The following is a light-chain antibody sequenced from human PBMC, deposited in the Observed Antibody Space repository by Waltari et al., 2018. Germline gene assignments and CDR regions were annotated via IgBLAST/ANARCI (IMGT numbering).Light chain of an antibody. CDR1: SGSIASNY. V-gene: IGLV6-57*04. J-gene: IGLJ3*02. CDR3: QSYYGTDWV. Sequence: NFMLTQPHSVSEPPGKTVTISCTRSSGSIASNYVQWYQQRPGSAPTTFIYENNQRPSGVSYRFSGSIDSSSNSAPLTISGLKAEDEADYYCQSYYGTDWVFGGGTKLTVL. CDR2: ENN.